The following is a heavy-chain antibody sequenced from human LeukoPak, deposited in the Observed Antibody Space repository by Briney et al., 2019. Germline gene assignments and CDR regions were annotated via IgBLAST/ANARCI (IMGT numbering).Heavy chain of an antibody. Sequence: GGSLRLSCVASGFTFSDAWMNWVRQAPGKGLEWVSSISSSSSYIYYADSVKGRFTISRDNAKNSLYLQMNSLRAEDTAVYYCARMYSSGWPDYWGQGTLVTVSS. J-gene: IGHJ4*02. V-gene: IGHV3-21*01. CDR2: ISSSSSYI. CDR3: ARMYSSGWPDY. CDR1: GFTFSDAW. D-gene: IGHD6-19*01.